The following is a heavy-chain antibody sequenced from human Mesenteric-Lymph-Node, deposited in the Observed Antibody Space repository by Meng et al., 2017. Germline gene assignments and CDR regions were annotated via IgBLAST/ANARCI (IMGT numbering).Heavy chain of an antibody. CDR3: ARGGIFVVVPATMDLDY. Sequence: QGQRGQAGAEVKKPGAAGRVACKASGYTFTTYGITWVRQAPGQGLEWMGWISAYNGDTNYAQKLQGRVTMTTDTSRSTVYMELRSLRSDDTAVYYCARGGIFVVVPATMDLDYWGQGTLVTVSS. V-gene: IGHV1-18*01. D-gene: IGHD2-2*01. CDR2: ISAYNGDT. J-gene: IGHJ4*02. CDR1: GYTFTTYG.